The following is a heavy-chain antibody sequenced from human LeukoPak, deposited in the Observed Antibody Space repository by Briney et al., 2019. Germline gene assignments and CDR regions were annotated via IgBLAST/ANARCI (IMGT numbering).Heavy chain of an antibody. J-gene: IGHJ4*02. CDR2: TNSGGTST. Sequence: GGSLRLSCATSGFPFSDFSMSWVRQAPGKGLEWISTTNSGGTSTYYAESVKGRFTISRDNSKNTLYLQMSSLRVEDTAVYYCAKQSYARSLGEGGPGTLVSASS. D-gene: IGHD2-8*01. CDR1: GFPFSDFS. CDR3: AKQSYARSLGE. V-gene: IGHV3-23*01.